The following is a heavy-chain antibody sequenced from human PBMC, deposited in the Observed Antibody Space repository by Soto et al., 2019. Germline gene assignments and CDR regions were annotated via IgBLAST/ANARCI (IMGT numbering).Heavy chain of an antibody. CDR1: GFTVTSSY. Sequence: EVQLVESGGGLVQPGGSLRLSCAASGFTVTSSYMNWVRQAPGKGLEGISLIYYDSSTYYAASVKGRFTISRDTSKNTLYLQMNSLRAEDTAVYYCARDGGGCSGGTCGWFDPWGQGTLVTVSS. CDR3: ARDGGGCSGGTCGWFDP. J-gene: IGHJ5*02. CDR2: IYYDSST. D-gene: IGHD2-15*01. V-gene: IGHV3-66*01.